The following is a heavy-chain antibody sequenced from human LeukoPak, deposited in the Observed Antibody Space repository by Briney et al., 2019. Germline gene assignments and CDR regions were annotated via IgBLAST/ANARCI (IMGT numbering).Heavy chain of an antibody. CDR2: ISASGGNI. D-gene: IGHD3-22*01. CDR3: AKPRDSSGYCIAFDI. V-gene: IGHV3-23*01. J-gene: IGHJ3*02. Sequence: GGSLRLSCAAFGFTFSSYDMTWVRQAPGKGLEWVSGISASGGNIYYADSVKGRFTISRDNSKNTLYLQMNSLRAEDTAIYYCAKPRDSSGYCIAFDIWGQGTMVTVSS. CDR1: GFTFSSYD.